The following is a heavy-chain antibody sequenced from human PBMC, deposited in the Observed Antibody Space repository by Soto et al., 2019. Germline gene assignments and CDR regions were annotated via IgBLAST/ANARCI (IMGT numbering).Heavy chain of an antibody. CDR3: ARRGIAGTPYGMDV. CDR2: IIPIFGTA. CDR1: GGTFSSYA. D-gene: IGHD1-20*01. V-gene: IGHV1-69*13. J-gene: IGHJ6*02. Sequence: WASVKVACKASGGTFSSYAISWVRQAPGQGLEWMGGIIPIFGTANYAQKFQGRVTITADESTSTAYMELSSLRSEDTAVYYRARRGIAGTPYGMDVWGQGTTVTVSS.